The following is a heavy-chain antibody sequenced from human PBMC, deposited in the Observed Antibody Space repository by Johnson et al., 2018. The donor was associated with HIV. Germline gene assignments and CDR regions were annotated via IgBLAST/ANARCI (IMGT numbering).Heavy chain of an antibody. V-gene: IGHV3-30*03. Sequence: QVQLVESGGGVVQPGRSLRLSCAASGFTFSSYGMHWVRQAQGKGLEWVALISYDGSNKYYADSVKGRFTISRDNSKNTLYLQMNSLRAEDTAVYYCARDPLGAHGAFDIWGQGTMVTVSS. CDR3: ARDPLGAHGAFDI. CDR1: GFTFSSYG. J-gene: IGHJ3*02. D-gene: IGHD3-16*01. CDR2: ISYDGSNK.